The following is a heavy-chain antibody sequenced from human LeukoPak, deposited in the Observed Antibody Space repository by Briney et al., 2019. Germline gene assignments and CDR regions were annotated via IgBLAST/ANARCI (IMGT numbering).Heavy chain of an antibody. Sequence: GASVKVSCKASGGTFSSYAISWVRQAPGQGLEWMGGIIPIFGTANYAQKFQGRVTITADESTSTACMELSSLRSEDTTVYYCARGSSYDSSGYYDYYYYGMDVWGQGTTVTVSS. V-gene: IGHV1-69*13. CDR1: GGTFSSYA. D-gene: IGHD3-22*01. CDR3: ARGSSYDSSGYYDYYYYGMDV. CDR2: IIPIFGTA. J-gene: IGHJ6*02.